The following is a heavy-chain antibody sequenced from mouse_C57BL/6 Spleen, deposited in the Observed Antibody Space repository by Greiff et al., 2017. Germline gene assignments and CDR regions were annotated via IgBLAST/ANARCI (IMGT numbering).Heavy chain of an antibody. D-gene: IGHD2-2*01. CDR2: IWTGGGT. CDR3: ARNDMVNGYFDV. V-gene: IGHV2-9-1*01. CDR1: GFSLTSYA. Sequence: QVHVKQSGPGLVEPSQRLSITCNVSGFSLTSYAISWVRQPPGKGLEWIGVIWTGGGTNDNSALKSRLSISKDNAKSQVFLKMNSLQTDDTARYYCARNDMVNGYFDVWGTGTTVTVSS. J-gene: IGHJ1*03.